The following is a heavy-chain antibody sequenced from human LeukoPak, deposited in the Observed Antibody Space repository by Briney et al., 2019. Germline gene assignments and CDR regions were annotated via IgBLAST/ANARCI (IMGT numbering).Heavy chain of an antibody. D-gene: IGHD1-26*01. J-gene: IGHJ4*02. CDR2: ISGSGATT. V-gene: IGHV3-23*01. Sequence: GGSLRLSCAASGFTFSSCAMTWVRQAPGKGLEWVSSISGSGATTYYADSVKGRFTISRDNSNNTVYLQMNSLRAEDTAVYYCAKDQSRVGASDPFDYWGQGMQVDVSS. CDR3: AKDQSRVGASDPFDY. CDR1: GFTFSSCA.